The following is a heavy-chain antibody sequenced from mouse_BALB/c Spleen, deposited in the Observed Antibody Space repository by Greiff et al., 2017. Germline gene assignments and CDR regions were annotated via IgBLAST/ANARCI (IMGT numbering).Heavy chain of an antibody. CDR1: GFNIKDTY. CDR2: IDPANGNT. V-gene: IGHV14-3*02. D-gene: IGHD1-2*01. J-gene: IGHJ2*01. CDR3: ARSFYYGYYYFDY. Sequence: EVKLQESGAELVKPGASVKLSCTASGFNIKDTYMHWVKQRPEQGLEWIGRIDPANGNTKYDPKFQGKATITADTSSNTAYLQLSSLTSEDTAVYYCARSFYYGYYYFDYWGQGTTLTVSS.